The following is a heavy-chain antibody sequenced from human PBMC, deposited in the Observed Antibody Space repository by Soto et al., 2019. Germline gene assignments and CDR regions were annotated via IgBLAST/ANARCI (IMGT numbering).Heavy chain of an antibody. Sequence: QVQLEESGGGVVQPGRSLRLSCAVSGFTVSSYGMHWVRQAPGKGLEWVAVISRDGRTKYYADSVKGRFTISKDNSRNILLLEMNSRSDDAMAVYCWTADGALGYWGQGTLVTVSS. CDR1: GFTVSSYG. CDR2: ISRDGRTK. D-gene: IGHD2-21*02. CDR3: TADGALGY. V-gene: IGHV3-30*03. J-gene: IGHJ4*02.